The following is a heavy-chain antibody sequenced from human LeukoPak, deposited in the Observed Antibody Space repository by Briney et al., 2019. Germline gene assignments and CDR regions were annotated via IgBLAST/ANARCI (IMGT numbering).Heavy chain of an antibody. CDR1: GFTFSSYG. D-gene: IGHD3-10*01. J-gene: IGHJ4*02. Sequence: GESLRLSCAASGFTFSSYGMHWVRQAPGKGLEWVAVISYDGSNKYYADSVKGRFTISRDNSKNTLYLQMNSLRAEDTAVYYCAKGPSTYYYGSGYPAYFDYWGQGTLVTVSS. CDR3: AKGPSTYYYGSGYPAYFDY. CDR2: ISYDGSNK. V-gene: IGHV3-30*18.